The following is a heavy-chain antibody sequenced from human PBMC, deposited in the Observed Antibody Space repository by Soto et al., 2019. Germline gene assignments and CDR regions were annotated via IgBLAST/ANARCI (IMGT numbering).Heavy chain of an antibody. Sequence: ASVKVSCKASGYTFTSYDINWVRQATGQGLEWMGWMNPNSGNTGYAQKFQGRVTMTRKTSISTAYMELSSLRSEDTAVYYCARGGIAAAGTPNTDAFDIWGQGTMVTVSS. CDR3: ARGGIAAAGTPNTDAFDI. CDR1: GYTFTSYD. CDR2: MNPNSGNT. D-gene: IGHD6-13*01. J-gene: IGHJ3*02. V-gene: IGHV1-8*01.